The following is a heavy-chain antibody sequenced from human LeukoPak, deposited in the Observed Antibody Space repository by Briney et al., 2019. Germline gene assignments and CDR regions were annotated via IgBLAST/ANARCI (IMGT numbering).Heavy chain of an antibody. Sequence: SETLSLTCTVSGGSIGSYYGSWVRQPAGKGLEWIGYIYYSGSTNYNPSLKSRVTISVDASKNQFSLKLSSVTAADTAVYYCASALRYFDWLWIRHYYYYMDVWGKGTTVTVSS. CDR2: IYYSGST. CDR3: ASALRYFDWLWIRHYYYYMDV. J-gene: IGHJ6*03. V-gene: IGHV4-59*01. CDR1: GGSIGSYY. D-gene: IGHD3-9*01.